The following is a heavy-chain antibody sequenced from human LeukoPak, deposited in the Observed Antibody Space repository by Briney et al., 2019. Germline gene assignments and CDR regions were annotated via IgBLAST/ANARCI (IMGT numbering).Heavy chain of an antibody. CDR3: ARVPLHDRNDYYYPH. CDR2: INAGNGNA. V-gene: IGHV1-3*01. Sequence: ASVKVSCKASAYTFTDYGMHWVRQAPGQRLEWMAWINAGNGNAKYSQKFQGRVTITRDTSASTAYMELSSLRSEDTAVYYCARVPLHDRNDYYYPHWGQGTVVTVSS. J-gene: IGHJ1*01. D-gene: IGHD3-22*01. CDR1: AYTFTDYG.